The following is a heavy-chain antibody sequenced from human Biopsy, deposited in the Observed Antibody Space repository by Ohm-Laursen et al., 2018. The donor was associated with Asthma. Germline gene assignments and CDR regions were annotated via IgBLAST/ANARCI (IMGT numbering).Heavy chain of an antibody. D-gene: IGHD4-17*01. CDR3: ARDYGDYVWRAFDI. V-gene: IGHV4-30-2*01. J-gene: IGHJ3*02. CDR1: GGSISSGDHS. Sequence: SETLSLTCPVSGGSISSGDHSWSWIRQPPGKGLEWIGFISPSGNTYYSPSLKSRLTISVDRSKNQFSLRLSSVTAADTAMYYCARDYGDYVWRAFDIWGQGTTVTVSS. CDR2: ISPSGNT.